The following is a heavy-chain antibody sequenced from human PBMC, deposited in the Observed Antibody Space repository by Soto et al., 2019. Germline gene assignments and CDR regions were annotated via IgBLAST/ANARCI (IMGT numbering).Heavy chain of an antibody. CDR2: VYSSGGT. CDR1: GGSMSSYY. V-gene: IGHV4-4*07. D-gene: IGHD3-3*02. CDR3: ARGQRFFDWFDD. Sequence: SGTLSLTSTASGGSMSSYYWTWIRQPAGKGLEWIGRVYSSGGTHYNPSLKSRVTISLDTSKNQFSLRLLSVTDADTAVYFCARGQRFFDWFDDWGDRTLVPVS. J-gene: IGHJ5*01.